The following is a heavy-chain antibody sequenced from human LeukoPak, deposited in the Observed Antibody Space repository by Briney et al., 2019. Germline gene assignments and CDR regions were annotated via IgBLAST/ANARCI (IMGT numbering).Heavy chain of an antibody. CDR2: ISSSSSYI. Sequence: PGGSLRLSCAASGFTFSSYSMNWVRQAPGKGLEWVSSISSSSSYIYYADSVKGRFTISRGNAKNSLYLQMNSLRAEDTAVYYCARGYDFWSGYSDYWGQGTLVTVSS. CDR1: GFTFSSYS. J-gene: IGHJ4*02. D-gene: IGHD3-3*01. CDR3: ARGYDFWSGYSDY. V-gene: IGHV3-21*01.